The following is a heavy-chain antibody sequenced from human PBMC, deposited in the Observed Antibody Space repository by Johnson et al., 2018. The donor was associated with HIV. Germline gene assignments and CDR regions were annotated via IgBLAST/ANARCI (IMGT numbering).Heavy chain of an antibody. V-gene: IGHV3-30*04. CDR3: ARVYSSSSAHAFDI. D-gene: IGHD6-6*01. CDR1: GFTFSSYA. CDR2: ISYDGSNK. Sequence: QVQLVESGGGVVQPGRSLRLSCAASGFTFSSYAMHWVRQAPGKGLEWVAVISYDGSNKYYADSVKDRFTISRDNSKKTLCLQMNSLRPEDTAVYYCARVYSSSSAHAFDIWGQGTMVTVSS. J-gene: IGHJ3*02.